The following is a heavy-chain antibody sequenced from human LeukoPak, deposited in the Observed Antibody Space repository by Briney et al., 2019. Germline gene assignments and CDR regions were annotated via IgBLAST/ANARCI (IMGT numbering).Heavy chain of an antibody. J-gene: IGHJ4*02. Sequence: GGSLRLSCAASGFTVSSNYMSWVRQAPGKGLEWVSVIYSGGSTYYAGSVKGRFTISRDNSKNTLYLQMNSLRAEDTAVYYCAKADIYYDSSGSDYWGQGTLVTVSS. D-gene: IGHD3-22*01. CDR2: IYSGGST. CDR3: AKADIYYDSSGSDY. V-gene: IGHV3-53*01. CDR1: GFTVSSNY.